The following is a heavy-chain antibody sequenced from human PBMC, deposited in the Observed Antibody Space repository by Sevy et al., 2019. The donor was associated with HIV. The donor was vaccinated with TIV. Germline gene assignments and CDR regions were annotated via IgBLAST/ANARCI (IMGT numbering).Heavy chain of an antibody. D-gene: IGHD3-3*01. CDR1: GGSFSGYS. CDR3: ARGGDGVVPSPIIGLGPWTKYWYFDL. Sequence: SETLSLTCAVSGGSFSGYSWDWIRRPPGKGLEWIGEVNHSGSTNYNPSLKSRVTISVDTSKNQFSLKLTFVTAAVPAVYYCARGGDGVVPSPIIGLGPWTKYWYFDLWGRGTLVTVSS. J-gene: IGHJ2*01. CDR2: VNHSGST. V-gene: IGHV4-34*01.